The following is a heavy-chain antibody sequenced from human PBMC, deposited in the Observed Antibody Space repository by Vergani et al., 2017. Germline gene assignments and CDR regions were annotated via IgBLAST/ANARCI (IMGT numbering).Heavy chain of an antibody. V-gene: IGHV1-69*01. CDR2: IIPIFGTA. J-gene: IGHJ3*02. Sequence: QVQLVQSGAEVKKPGASVKVSCKASGYTFTGYYMHWVRQAPGQGLEWMGGIIPIFGTANYAQKFQGRVTITADESTSTAYMELSSLRSEDTAVYYCARGRGSTTDAFDIWGQGTMVTVSS. CDR1: GYTFTGYY. CDR3: ARGRGSTTDAFDI. D-gene: IGHD6-13*01.